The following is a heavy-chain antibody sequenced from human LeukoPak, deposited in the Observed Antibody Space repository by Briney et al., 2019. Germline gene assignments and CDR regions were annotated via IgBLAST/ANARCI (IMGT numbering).Heavy chain of an antibody. D-gene: IGHD2-2*01. CDR3: ARQGEVGYCSSTSCPLRY. V-gene: IGHV5-10-1*01. J-gene: IGHJ4*02. CDR1: GYSFTSYW. Sequence: GESLKISCKGSGYSFTSYWISWVRQMPGKGLEWMGRIDPSDSYTNYSPPFQGHVTISADKSISTAYLQWSSLKASDTAMYYCARQGEVGYCSSTSCPLRYWGQGTLVTVSS. CDR2: IDPSDSYT.